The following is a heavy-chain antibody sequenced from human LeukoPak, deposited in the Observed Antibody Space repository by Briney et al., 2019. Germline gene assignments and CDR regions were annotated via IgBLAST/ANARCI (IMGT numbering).Heavy chain of an antibody. CDR2: INHSGST. CDR1: GGSFSGYY. CDR3: ATGPREPAAIRASNLYYYYYMDV. V-gene: IGHV4-34*01. D-gene: IGHD2-2*02. J-gene: IGHJ6*03. Sequence: PAETLSLTCAVYGGSFSGYYWSWIRQPPGKGLEWIGEINHSGSTNYNPSLKSRVTISVDTSKNQFSLKLSSVAASDTAVYYCATGPREPAAIRASNLYYYYYMDVWGKGTTVTVS.